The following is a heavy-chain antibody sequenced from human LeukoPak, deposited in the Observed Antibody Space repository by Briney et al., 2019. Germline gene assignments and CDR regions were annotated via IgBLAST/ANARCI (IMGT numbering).Heavy chain of an antibody. CDR2: IIPIFGTA. CDR3: ASGPASVDIVATIDY. Sequence: GASVKVSCKASGGTFSSYAISWVRQAPGQGLEWMGGIIPIFGTANYAQKFQGRVTITTDESTSTAYMELSSLRSEDTAVYYCASGPASVDIVATIDYWGQGTLVTVSS. J-gene: IGHJ4*02. D-gene: IGHD5-12*01. V-gene: IGHV1-69*05. CDR1: GGTFSSYA.